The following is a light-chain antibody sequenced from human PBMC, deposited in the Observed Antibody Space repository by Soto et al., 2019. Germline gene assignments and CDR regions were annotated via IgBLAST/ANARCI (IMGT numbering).Light chain of an antibody. CDR2: SAS. V-gene: IGKV3-20*01. Sequence: EVVLTQSPGTLSLSPGERVTLSCRASQSVASSYLAWYQQKPGRAPRLLFYSASSRATGIPDRFSGSGSGTDFTLTISRLEPEDVAVYYCQQYFSTPPTFGQGTKLEIK. CDR3: QQYFSTPPT. J-gene: IGKJ2*01. CDR1: QSVASSY.